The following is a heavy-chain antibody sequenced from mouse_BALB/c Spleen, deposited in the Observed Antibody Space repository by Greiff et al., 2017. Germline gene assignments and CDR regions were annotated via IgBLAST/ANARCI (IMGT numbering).Heavy chain of an antibody. D-gene: IGHD2-14*01. CDR3: ARATYYRYEGYYAMDY. CDR1: GYSITSGYY. CDR2: ISYDGSN. Sequence: DVKLQESGPGLVKPSQSLSLTCSVTGYSITSGYYWNWIRQFPGNKLEWMGYISYDGSNNYNPSLKNRISITRDTSKNQFFLKLNSVTTEDTATYYCARATYYRYEGYYAMDYWGQGTSVTVSS. J-gene: IGHJ4*01. V-gene: IGHV3-6*02.